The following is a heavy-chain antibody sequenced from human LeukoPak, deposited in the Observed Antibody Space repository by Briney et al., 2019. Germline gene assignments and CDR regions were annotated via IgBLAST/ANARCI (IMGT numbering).Heavy chain of an antibody. V-gene: IGHV3-33*01. Sequence: GRSLRLSCAASGFTFSSYGMHWVRQAPGKGLEWVTVIWYDGSNKYYADSVKGRFTISRDNSKNTLYLQMNSLRAEDTAVYYCARRPREVPAAIDYWSQGTLVTVSS. CDR2: IWYDGSNK. J-gene: IGHJ4*02. CDR1: GFTFSSYG. D-gene: IGHD2-2*01. CDR3: ARRPREVPAAIDY.